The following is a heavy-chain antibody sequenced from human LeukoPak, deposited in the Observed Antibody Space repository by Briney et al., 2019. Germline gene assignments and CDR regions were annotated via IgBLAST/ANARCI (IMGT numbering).Heavy chain of an antibody. J-gene: IGHJ6*02. Sequence: GESLKISCQASGYSFTDYWIGWVRQVPGEGLEWMGLIYPGDSDTRYNPSFQGQVTITADKSIRTAYLQWSSLKGSDTAMYYCARSDQLRWFGEARRPYYYGMDVWGQGTAVTVTS. D-gene: IGHD3-10*01. CDR2: IYPGDSDT. V-gene: IGHV5-51*01. CDR3: ARSDQLRWFGEARRPYYYGMDV. CDR1: GYSFTDYW.